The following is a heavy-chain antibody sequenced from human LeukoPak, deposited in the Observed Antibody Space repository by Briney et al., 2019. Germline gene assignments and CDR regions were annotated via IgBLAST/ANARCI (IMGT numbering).Heavy chain of an antibody. J-gene: IGHJ4*02. D-gene: IGHD2-15*01. V-gene: IGHV3-21*01. CDR2: ISSSSSYI. CDR3: ARDCSGGSCYYSMAFDY. CDR1: GFTFSSYS. Sequence: GGSLRFSCAASGFTFSSYSINWVRQAPGKGLEWVSSISSSSSYIYYADSVKGRFTISRDNAKNSLYLQMNSLRAEDTAVYYCARDCSGGSCYYSMAFDYWGQGTLVTVSS.